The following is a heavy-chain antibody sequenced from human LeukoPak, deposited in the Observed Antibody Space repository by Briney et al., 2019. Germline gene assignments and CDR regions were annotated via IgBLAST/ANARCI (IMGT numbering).Heavy chain of an antibody. D-gene: IGHD3-3*01. Sequence: SETLSLTCTVSGGSISSYYWSWIRQPPGKGLEWIGYIYYSGSTNYNPSLKSRVTISVDTSKNQFSLKLSSVTAADTAVYYCARPESSTIFGVVNYFDYWGQGTLVTVSS. V-gene: IGHV4-59*08. CDR1: GGSISSYY. CDR3: ARPESSTIFGVVNYFDY. J-gene: IGHJ4*02. CDR2: IYYSGST.